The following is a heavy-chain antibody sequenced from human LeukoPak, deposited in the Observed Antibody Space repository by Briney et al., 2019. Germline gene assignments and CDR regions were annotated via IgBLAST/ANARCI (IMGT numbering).Heavy chain of an antibody. Sequence: GGCLRLSCAASGFTFSSYAMSWVRLAPGKGLEWVSAISGSGGSTYYADSVKGRFTISRDNSKNTLYLQMNSLRAEDTAVYYCAPLEDGSGSYTCYWGQGTLVTVSS. V-gene: IGHV3-23*01. CDR1: GFTFSSYA. J-gene: IGHJ4*02. CDR3: APLEDGSGSYTCY. CDR2: ISGSGGST. D-gene: IGHD3-10*01.